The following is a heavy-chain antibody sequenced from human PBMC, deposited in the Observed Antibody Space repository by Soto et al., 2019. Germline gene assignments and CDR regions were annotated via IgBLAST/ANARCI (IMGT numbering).Heavy chain of an antibody. CDR2: ISGSGGST. Sequence: EVQLLESGGGLVQHGGSLRLSCAASGFTFSSYAMSWVRQAPGKGLEWVSAISGSGGSTYYADSVKGRFTISRDNSKNTLYLQMNSLRAEDTAVYYCAKGGRYCSGGSCYSGFDPWGQGTLVTVSS. D-gene: IGHD2-15*01. CDR1: GFTFSSYA. CDR3: AKGGRYCSGGSCYSGFDP. J-gene: IGHJ5*02. V-gene: IGHV3-23*01.